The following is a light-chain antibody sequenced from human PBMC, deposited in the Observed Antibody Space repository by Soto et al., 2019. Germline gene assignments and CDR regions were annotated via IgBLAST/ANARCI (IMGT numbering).Light chain of an antibody. J-gene: IGKJ1*01. CDR2: AAS. CDR1: QGVSNY. Sequence: DIQMTQAPSSLSASVGDRVTITCRASQGVSNYLAWYQQKPGKVPKLLIYAASVLQTGFPSRFSGSGSGTDFKITISRLKTGAVATYAGQRYSSAPRSVGPGNKGEI. V-gene: IGKV1-27*01. CDR3: QRYSSAPRS.